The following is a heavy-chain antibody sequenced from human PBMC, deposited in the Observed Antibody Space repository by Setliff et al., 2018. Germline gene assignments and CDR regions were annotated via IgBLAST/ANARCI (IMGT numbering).Heavy chain of an antibody. J-gene: IGHJ3*01. Sequence: PSETLSLTCKVSGDSIIGYYWSWIRQSPGKGLDWIGYVSSSGSPNYSPSFKSRVTMSIDTSKNQFSLKLSSVTASDTAVYYCARLYHKENSADFRRAPFDVWGQGRMVT. V-gene: IGHV4-59*01. CDR1: GDSIIGYY. CDR2: VSSSGSP. D-gene: IGHD2-21*01. CDR3: ARLYHKENSADFRRAPFDV.